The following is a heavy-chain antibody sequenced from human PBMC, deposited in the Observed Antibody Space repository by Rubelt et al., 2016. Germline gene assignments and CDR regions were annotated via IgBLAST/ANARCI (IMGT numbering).Heavy chain of an antibody. D-gene: IGHD6-13*01. CDR1: GFTFSDHW. J-gene: IGHJ4*02. CDR2: LKGDGGET. Sequence: EVQLVDSGGGLVQPGGSLRLSCTASGFTFSDHWMSWVRQAPGKGLEWVATLKGDGGETYYVDSVKGRFAISRDNPKKSLYLQMKGLRAEDTAVYYCASLASSFGYWGQGTLVTVSS. CDR3: ASLASSFGY. V-gene: IGHV3-7*02.